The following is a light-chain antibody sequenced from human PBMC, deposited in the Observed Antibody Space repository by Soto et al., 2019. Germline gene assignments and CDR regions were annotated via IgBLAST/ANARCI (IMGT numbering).Light chain of an antibody. CDR2: DAS. J-gene: IGKJ1*01. V-gene: IGKV1-33*01. CDR3: QQSDNLPRT. CDR1: QDISKY. Sequence: DIQMTQSPSSLSASVGDRVTITCQASQDISKYLNWFQQKPGKAPKLLIYDASNLEAGVPSRFSGSGSGKYFTFTIGSLQPEDLATYYCQQSDNLPRTCGQGTKVEIK.